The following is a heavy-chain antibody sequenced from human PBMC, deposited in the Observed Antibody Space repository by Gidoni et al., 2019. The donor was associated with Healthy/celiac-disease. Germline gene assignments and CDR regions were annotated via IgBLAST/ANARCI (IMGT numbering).Heavy chain of an antibody. J-gene: IGHJ3*02. CDR2: IYYSGRP. CDR1: GGSISRSSYY. CDR3: ARTGIVGATIAFDI. D-gene: IGHD1-26*01. V-gene: IGHV4-39*01. Sequence: QLQLQESGPGLVQPSETLSLTCPVSGGSISRSSYYWGWIRQPPGKGLEWIGSIYYSGRPYYNPSLKSRVTISGDTSKNQFSLKLSSVTAADTAVYYCARTGIVGATIAFDIWGQGTMVTVSS.